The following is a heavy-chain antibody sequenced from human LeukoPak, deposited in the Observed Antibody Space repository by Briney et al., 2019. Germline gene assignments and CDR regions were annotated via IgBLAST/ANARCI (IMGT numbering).Heavy chain of an antibody. Sequence: GGSLRLSCAPSGFTFSTYWMDWVLQAPGKGLEWVSYISSSGSTIYYADSVKGRFTISRDNAKNSLYLQMNSLRAEDTAVYYCARDSVAAAIDYWGQGTLVTVSS. D-gene: IGHD6-13*01. CDR3: ARDSVAAAIDY. CDR1: GFTFSTYW. CDR2: ISSSGSTI. J-gene: IGHJ4*02. V-gene: IGHV3-48*04.